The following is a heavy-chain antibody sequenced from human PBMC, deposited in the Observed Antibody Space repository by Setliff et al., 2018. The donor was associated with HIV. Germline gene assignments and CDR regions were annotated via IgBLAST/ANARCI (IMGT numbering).Heavy chain of an antibody. D-gene: IGHD3-22*01. J-gene: IGHJ6*02. CDR1: GYTFTSYD. V-gene: IGHV1-18*01. CDR2: ISAYNGNT. CDR3: AREIGDYYDSSGYYPPTDYYYGMDV. Sequence: ASVTVSCKASGYTFTSYDISWVRQAPGQGLEWMGWISAYNGNTNYAQKLQGRVATTTDTSTSTAYMELRSLRSDDTAVYYCAREIGDYYDSSGYYPPTDYYYGMDVWGQGTTVTVSS.